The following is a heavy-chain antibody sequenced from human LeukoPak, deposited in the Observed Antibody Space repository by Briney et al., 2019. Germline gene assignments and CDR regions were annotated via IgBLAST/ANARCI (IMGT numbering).Heavy chain of an antibody. CDR3: AISYGGYVLDS. CDR2: AYYSGST. CDR1: GASVTNHY. J-gene: IGHJ5*01. Sequence: SETLSLTCTVSGASVTNHYCTWIRQPPGERLEWIGYAYYSGSTKYHPSLKSRVTISVDSSKTQFSVRLSSVTAADTAVYYCAISYGGYVLDSWGQGTLVIVSS. V-gene: IGHV4-59*02. D-gene: IGHD5-12*01.